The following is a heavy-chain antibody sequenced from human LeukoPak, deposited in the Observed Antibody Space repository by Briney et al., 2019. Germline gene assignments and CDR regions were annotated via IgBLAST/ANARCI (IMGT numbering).Heavy chain of an antibody. D-gene: IGHD3-10*01. Sequence: PSETLSLTCTVSGGSISSYYWSWIRQPPGKGLEWIGYIYYSGSTNYNPSLKSRVTISVDTSKNQFSLKLSSVTAADTAVYYCARHEGYYYGSWINYAFDPWGQGTLVTVSS. V-gene: IGHV4-59*08. J-gene: IGHJ5*02. CDR3: ARHEGYYYGSWINYAFDP. CDR1: GGSISSYY. CDR2: IYYSGST.